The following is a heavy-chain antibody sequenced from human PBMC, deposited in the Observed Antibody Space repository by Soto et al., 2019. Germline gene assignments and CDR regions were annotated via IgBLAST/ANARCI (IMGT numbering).Heavy chain of an antibody. J-gene: IGHJ6*03. D-gene: IGHD3-3*01. Sequence: PSETLSLTCTVSGGSISSYYWSWIRQPPGKGLEWIGYIYYSGSTNYNPSLKSRVTISVDTSKNQFSLKLSSVTAADTAVYYCARDYNGIRFFDYYYYMDVWGKGTTVTVSS. V-gene: IGHV4-59*12. CDR2: IYYSGST. CDR1: GGSISSYY. CDR3: ARDYNGIRFFDYYYYMDV.